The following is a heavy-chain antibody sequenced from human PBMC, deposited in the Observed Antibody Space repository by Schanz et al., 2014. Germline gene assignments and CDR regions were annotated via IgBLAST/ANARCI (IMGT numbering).Heavy chain of an antibody. D-gene: IGHD2-15*01. Sequence: QVQLVQSWAEVKGPGSSMKVSCKASGGTFSTYPINWLRQAPGQGLEWMGRIIPIHGIVNYAQRFQDRVRITADKSTSAAYRELSSLRADDAAVYYCARGGGPEDVVDIWGQGTILTVSS. J-gene: IGHJ3*02. CDR2: IIPIHGIV. CDR1: GGTFSTYP. CDR3: ARGGGPEDVVDI. V-gene: IGHV1-69*04.